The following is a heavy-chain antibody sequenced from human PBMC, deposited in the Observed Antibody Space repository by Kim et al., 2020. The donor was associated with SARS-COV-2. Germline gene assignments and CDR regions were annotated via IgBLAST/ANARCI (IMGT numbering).Heavy chain of an antibody. CDR2: IYYSGST. D-gene: IGHD3-16*01. Sequence: SETLSLTCTVSGGSISSSSYYWGWIRQPPGKGLEWIGSIYYSGSTYYNPSLKSRVTISVDTSKNQFSLKLSSVTAADTAVYYCARHDPLAYLSFDYWGQGTLVTVSS. CDR3: ARHDPLAYLSFDY. J-gene: IGHJ4*02. V-gene: IGHV4-39*01. CDR1: GGSISSSSYY.